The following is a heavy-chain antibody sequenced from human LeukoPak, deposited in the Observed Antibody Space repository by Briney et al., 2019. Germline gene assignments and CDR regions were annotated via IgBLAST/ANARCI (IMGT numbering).Heavy chain of an antibody. Sequence: SETLSLTCTVSGGSISSGGYYWSWIRQPPGKGLEWIGYIYHSGSTYYNPSLKSRVTISVDRSKNQFSLKLSSVTAADTAVYYCAREGDTAMVGDAFDIWGQGTMVTVSS. CDR2: IYHSGST. J-gene: IGHJ3*02. CDR3: AREGDTAMVGDAFDI. V-gene: IGHV4-30-2*01. CDR1: GGSISSGGYY. D-gene: IGHD5-18*01.